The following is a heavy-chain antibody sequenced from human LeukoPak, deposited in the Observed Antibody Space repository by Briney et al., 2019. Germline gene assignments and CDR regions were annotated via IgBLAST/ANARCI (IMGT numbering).Heavy chain of an antibody. CDR1: GGSFSGYY. J-gene: IGHJ4*02. CDR3: ARVGSSGSYYKPYDY. Sequence: PSETLSLTCAVYGGSFSGYYWSWIRQPPGKGLEWIGEINHSGSTNYNPSLKSRVTISVDTSKNQFSLKLSSVTAADTAVYYCARVGSSGSYYKPYDYWGQGTLVTVSS. V-gene: IGHV4-34*01. D-gene: IGHD3-10*01. CDR2: INHSGST.